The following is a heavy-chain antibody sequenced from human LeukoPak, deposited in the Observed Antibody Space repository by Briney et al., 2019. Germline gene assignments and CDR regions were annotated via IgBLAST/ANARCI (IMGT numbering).Heavy chain of an antibody. D-gene: IGHD6-19*01. Sequence: GGSLRLSCAASGFTVSSNYMSWVRQAPGKGLEWVSVIYSGGSTYYADSVKGRFTISRDNSKNTLYLQMNSLRAEDTAVYYCARDPSYSSGWYQSDGGYYGMDVWGQGTTVTVSS. CDR3: ARDPSYSSGWYQSDGGYYGMDV. CDR1: GFTVSSNY. J-gene: IGHJ6*02. V-gene: IGHV3-66*01. CDR2: IYSGGST.